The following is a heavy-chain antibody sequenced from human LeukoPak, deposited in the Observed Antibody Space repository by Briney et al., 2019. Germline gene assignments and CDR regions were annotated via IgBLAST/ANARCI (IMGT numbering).Heavy chain of an antibody. Sequence: GGSLRLSCAASGFTFSSYWMHWVRQAPGKGLVWVSRINSDGSSTSYADSVKGRLTISRDNAKNTLYLQMDSLRAEDTAVYYCARIGYCSGGSCPIDYWGQGTLVTVSS. V-gene: IGHV3-74*01. CDR3: ARIGYCSGGSCPIDY. J-gene: IGHJ4*02. CDR1: GFTFSSYW. CDR2: INSDGSST. D-gene: IGHD2-15*01.